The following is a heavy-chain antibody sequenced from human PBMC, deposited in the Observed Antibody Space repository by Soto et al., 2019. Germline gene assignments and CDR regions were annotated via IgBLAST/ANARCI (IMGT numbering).Heavy chain of an antibody. CDR3: ATIFEH. Sequence: EVQMVESGGGLVQPGGSLRLSCTTSGFTFSNFWMHWVRQTPGKGLEWVARVDSDGSGTSYADSVKGRFTISRDSAKNTVFLLMNNLRVEDTAVYYCATIFEHCGHGTLVTVSS. J-gene: IGHJ4*01. CDR2: VDSDGSGT. V-gene: IGHV3-74*01. CDR1: GFTFSNFW.